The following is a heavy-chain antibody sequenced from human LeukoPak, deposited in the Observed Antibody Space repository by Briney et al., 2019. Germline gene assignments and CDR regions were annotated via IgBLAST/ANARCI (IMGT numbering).Heavy chain of an antibody. D-gene: IGHD2-2*01. V-gene: IGHV4-39*07. Sequence: SETLSLTCTVSGGSISSSSYFWGWIRQSPGKGLEWIGSIYHSGSTYYNPSLKSRVTISVETSKIQFSLKLSSVTAADSAVYYCARDSCSSTSCRRKFDNWGQGTLVTVSS. CDR2: IYHSGST. CDR1: GGSISSSSYF. CDR3: ARDSCSSTSCRRKFDN. J-gene: IGHJ4*02.